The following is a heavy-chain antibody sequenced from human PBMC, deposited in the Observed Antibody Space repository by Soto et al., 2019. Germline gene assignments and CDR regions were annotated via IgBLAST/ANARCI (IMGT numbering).Heavy chain of an antibody. D-gene: IGHD3-22*01. CDR3: TTDPLYYYDSSGYWPFDY. CDR1: GFTFSNAW. J-gene: IGHJ4*02. CDR2: IKSKTDGGTT. V-gene: IGHV3-15*07. Sequence: EVQLVESGGGLVKPGGSLRLSCAASGFTFSNAWMNWVRQAPGKGLEWVGRIKSKTDGGTTDYAAPVKGRFTISRDDSKNTLYLQMNSLKTEDTAVYYCTTDPLYYYDSSGYWPFDYWGQGTLVTVSS.